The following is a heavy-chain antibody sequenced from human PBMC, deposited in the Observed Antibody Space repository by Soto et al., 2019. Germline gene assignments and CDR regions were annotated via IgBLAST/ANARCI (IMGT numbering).Heavy chain of an antibody. D-gene: IGHD6-19*01. V-gene: IGHV6-1*01. J-gene: IGHJ4*02. CDR2: TYYRSKWYN. Sequence: QVQLQQSGPGLVKPSQTLSLTCAISGYSVSANSAAWNWIRQSPSRGLEWLGRTYYRSKWYNDYAESVRSRITIKRDAYKKLFTLKLNSVTPEDTAVYYCARAWGSGWYLDYWGQGTRVTVSS. CDR3: ARAWGSGWYLDY. CDR1: GYSVSANSAA.